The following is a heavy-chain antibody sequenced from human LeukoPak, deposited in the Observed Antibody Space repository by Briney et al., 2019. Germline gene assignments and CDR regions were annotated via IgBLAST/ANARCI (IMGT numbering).Heavy chain of an antibody. CDR1: GYSFTSYW. D-gene: IGHD3-10*01. Sequence: GESLKISCKGSGYSFTSYWIGWVRQMPGKGLEWMGIIYPGDSDTRYSPSFQGQVTISADKSISTAYLQRSSLKASDTAMYYCARLVLYGSGSSLFDYWGQGTLVTVSS. J-gene: IGHJ4*02. V-gene: IGHV5-51*01. CDR2: IYPGDSDT. CDR3: ARLVLYGSGSSLFDY.